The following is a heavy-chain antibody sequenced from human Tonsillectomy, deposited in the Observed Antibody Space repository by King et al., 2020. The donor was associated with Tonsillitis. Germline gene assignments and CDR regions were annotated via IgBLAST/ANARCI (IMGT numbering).Heavy chain of an antibody. CDR1: GFIFGNYY. V-gene: IGHV3-11*01. CDR2: ITSSGRTI. Sequence: VQLVESGGGLVKPGGSLRLSCAASGFIFGNYYMTWIRQAPGKGLEWVSFITSSGRTIYYADSVKGRFTISRDNAKNSLSLQMNSLRAEDTAMYYCASVGCSSTSCPGGYWGQGTLVTVSS. CDR3: ASVGCSSTSCPGGY. D-gene: IGHD2-2*01. J-gene: IGHJ4*02.